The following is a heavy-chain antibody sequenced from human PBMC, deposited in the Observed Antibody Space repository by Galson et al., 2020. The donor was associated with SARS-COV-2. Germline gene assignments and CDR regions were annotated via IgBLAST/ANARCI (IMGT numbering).Heavy chain of an antibody. V-gene: IGHV4-39*07. Sequence: SETLSLTCTVSGDSINSRSYYWAWIRQSPGKGLQWVGSIYYSGTTYYSPSLKSRVTISVDTSKNQFSLTLTSMTAADTAVYYCARDCGDSSGFYDGGVLRYFDYWGQGVPVIVSS. CDR3: ARDCGDSSGFYDGGVLRYFDY. CDR1: GDSINSRSYY. CDR2: IYYSGTT. J-gene: IGHJ4*02. D-gene: IGHD3-22*01.